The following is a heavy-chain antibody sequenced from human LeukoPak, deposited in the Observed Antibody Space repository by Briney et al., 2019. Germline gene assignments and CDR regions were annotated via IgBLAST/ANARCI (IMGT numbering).Heavy chain of an antibody. D-gene: IGHD5-18*01. J-gene: IGHJ6*02. V-gene: IGHV3-30-3*01. Sequence: PGRSLRLSCAASGFTFSSYAMHWVRQAPGKGLEWVAVISYDGSNKYYADSVKGRFTISRDNSKNTLYLQMNSLRAEDTAVYYCARDPGVGGYNYGYYYYYGMDVWGQGTTVTVSS. CDR2: ISYDGSNK. CDR3: ARDPGVGGYNYGYYYYYGMDV. CDR1: GFTFSSYA.